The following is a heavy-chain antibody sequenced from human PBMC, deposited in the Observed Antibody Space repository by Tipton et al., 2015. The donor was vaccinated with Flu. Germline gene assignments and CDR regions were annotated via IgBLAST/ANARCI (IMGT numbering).Heavy chain of an antibody. V-gene: IGHV1-8*01. J-gene: IGHJ6*04. CDR2: MNPNSGDT. CDR3: ARRGIYGYILDGMDV. CDR1: GYTFRHYD. D-gene: IGHD1-1*01. Sequence: QSGPEVRKPGASVKVSCKASGYTFRHYDINWVRQASGQGLEWIGWMNPNSGDTGFAQKFQGRVTMTSSNSISTAYMELSSLRSEDTAVYYCARRGIYGYILDGMDVWGKGTTVTVSS.